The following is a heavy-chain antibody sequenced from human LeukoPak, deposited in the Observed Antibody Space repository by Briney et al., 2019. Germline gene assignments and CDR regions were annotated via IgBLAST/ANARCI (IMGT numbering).Heavy chain of an antibody. CDR3: ARTHRMWFGELSNFDY. Sequence: SETLSLTCTVSGGSISSSSYYWGWIRQPPGKGLEWIGSIYYSGSTYYNPSLKSRVTISVDTPKNQFSLKLSSVTAADTAVYYCARTHRMWFGELSNFDYWGQGTLVTVSS. CDR2: IYYSGST. V-gene: IGHV4-39*01. D-gene: IGHD3-10*01. J-gene: IGHJ4*02. CDR1: GGSISSSSYY.